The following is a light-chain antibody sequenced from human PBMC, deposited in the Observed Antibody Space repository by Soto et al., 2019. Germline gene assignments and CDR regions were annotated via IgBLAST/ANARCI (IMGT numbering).Light chain of an antibody. CDR1: SSDVGGYNY. CDR3: CSYAGSYTYVV. V-gene: IGLV2-11*01. CDR2: DVS. Sequence: QSALTQPRSVSGSPGQSVTISCTGTSSDVGGYNYVSWYQQHPGKAPKLMIYDVSKRPSGAPDRFSGSKSGNTASLTISGLQAEDEADYYCCSYAGSYTYVVFGGGTQLTVL. J-gene: IGLJ2*01.